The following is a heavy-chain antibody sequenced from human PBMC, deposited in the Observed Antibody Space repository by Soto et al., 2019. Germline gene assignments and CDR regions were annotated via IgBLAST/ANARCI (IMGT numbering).Heavy chain of an antibody. J-gene: IGHJ4*02. V-gene: IGHV3-33*01. CDR2: IDYNEINQ. CDR1: GFTFSNYG. CDR3: ARDPQTTVVTSYFDY. Sequence: ASGFTFSNYGMHWVRQAPGKGLEWVAGIDYNEINQYYIDTVKGRFTISRENAKNSLYLQVDILSAEDTAVYYCARDPQTTVVTSYFDYWGQGTLVTVSS. D-gene: IGHD4-17*01.